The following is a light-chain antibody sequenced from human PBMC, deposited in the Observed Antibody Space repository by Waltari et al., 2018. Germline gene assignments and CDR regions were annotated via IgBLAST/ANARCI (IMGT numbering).Light chain of an antibody. CDR1: QSVTSI. Sequence: EIVMTQSPATLSVSPGERATLSCRASQSVTSILAWYQQKPGQAPRLLIYGTSTRATGIPDRFSGSGSGAEFTITISSLQSEDFAVYYCQQYNNWPPTFGQGTKLEIK. CDR2: GTS. J-gene: IGKJ2*01. V-gene: IGKV3-15*01. CDR3: QQYNNWPPT.